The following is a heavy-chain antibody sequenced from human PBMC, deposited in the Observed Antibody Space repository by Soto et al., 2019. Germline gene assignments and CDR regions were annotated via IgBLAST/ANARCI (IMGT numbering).Heavy chain of an antibody. CDR3: ATESSGSSPLQFDY. CDR2: IYYSRST. V-gene: IGHV4-31*03. D-gene: IGHD3-22*01. Sequence: SETLSLTCTVSGGSISSGGYYWSWIRQHPGKGLEWIGYIYYSRSTYYNPSLNRRLSMSLDKSANQFSPKVSSVTAADTAMYYFATESSGSSPLQFDYWGQGTRVTVS. J-gene: IGHJ4*02. CDR1: GGSISSGGYY.